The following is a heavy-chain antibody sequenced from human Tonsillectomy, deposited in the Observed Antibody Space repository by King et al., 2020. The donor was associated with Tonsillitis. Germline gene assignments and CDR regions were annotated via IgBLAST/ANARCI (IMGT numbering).Heavy chain of an antibody. CDR1: GDSIDSGSHY. Sequence: QLQESGPGLVKPSQTLSLTCTVSGDSIDSGSHYWGWIRQPAGKGLECIGRIFSSGNTNYNPSLTSRFTMSVDTSKNQFSLKLTSVTAADTAVYDCARVMSWYENWFDPWGQGTLVTVSS. V-gene: IGHV4-61*02. D-gene: IGHD6-13*01. CDR3: ARVMSWYENWFDP. J-gene: IGHJ5*02. CDR2: IFSSGNT.